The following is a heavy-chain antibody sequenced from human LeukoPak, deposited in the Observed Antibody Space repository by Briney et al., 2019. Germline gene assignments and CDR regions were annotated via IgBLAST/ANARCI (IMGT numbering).Heavy chain of an antibody. CDR1: GFTFSSYA. Sequence: PGGSLRLSCAASGFTFSSYAMSWVRQAPGKGLEWVSAISGSGGSTYYADSVKGRFTISRDNSKNTLYLQMNSLRAEDTAVYYCAKDPARGLLWFGELPYFDYWGQGTLVTVSS. J-gene: IGHJ4*02. CDR3: AKDPARGLLWFGELPYFDY. V-gene: IGHV3-23*01. CDR2: ISGSGGST. D-gene: IGHD3-10*01.